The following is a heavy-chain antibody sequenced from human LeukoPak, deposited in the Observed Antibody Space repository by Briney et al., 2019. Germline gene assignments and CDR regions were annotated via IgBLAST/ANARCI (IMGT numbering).Heavy chain of an antibody. D-gene: IGHD6-13*01. CDR1: GFSFSDYY. CDR3: ATISRRQQLVPY. Sequence: GESLRLSCAASGFSFSDYYMSWIRQAPGKGLEWVSYISNSGSTIYYADSVKGRFTISRDNAKNSLYLQMNSLRAEDTAIYYCATISRRQQLVPYWGQGTLVTVSS. J-gene: IGHJ4*02. CDR2: ISNSGSTI. V-gene: IGHV3-11*01.